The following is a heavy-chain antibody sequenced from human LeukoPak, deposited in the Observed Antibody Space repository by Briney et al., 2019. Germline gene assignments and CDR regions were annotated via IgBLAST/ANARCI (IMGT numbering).Heavy chain of an antibody. V-gene: IGHV3-30*02. CDR2: IRYDGSNK. J-gene: IGHJ4*02. Sequence: GGSLRLSCAASGFTFSSYGMHWVRQAPGKGLEWVAFIRYDGSNKHYADSVKGRFTISRDNSKNTLYLQMNSLRAEDTAVYYCVRDFEWGFDHWGQGTLVTVSS. CDR3: VRDFEWGFDH. CDR1: GFTFSSYG. D-gene: IGHD3-9*01.